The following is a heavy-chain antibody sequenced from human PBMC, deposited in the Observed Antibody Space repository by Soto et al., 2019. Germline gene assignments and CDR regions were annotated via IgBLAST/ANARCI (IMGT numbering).Heavy chain of an antibody. V-gene: IGHV3-23*01. CDR1: GFTFSSYA. CDR2: ISGSGGST. Sequence: GGSLRLSCAASGFTFSSYAMSWVRQAPGKGLEWVSAISGSGGSTYYADSVKGRFTISRDNSKNTLYLQMNSLRAEDTAVYYCAKTPIVGATRPYYFDYWGHGTLVTVSS. D-gene: IGHD1-26*01. J-gene: IGHJ4*01. CDR3: AKTPIVGATRPYYFDY.